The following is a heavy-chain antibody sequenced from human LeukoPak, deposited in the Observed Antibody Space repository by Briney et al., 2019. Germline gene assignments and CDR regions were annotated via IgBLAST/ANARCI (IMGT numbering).Heavy chain of an antibody. V-gene: IGHV1-69*05. CDR2: IIPIFGTA. Sequence: SVKVSCKASGGTFSSYAISWVRQAPGQGLEWMGGIIPIFGTAYYAQKFQGRVTITTDESTSTAYMELSSLRSEDTAVYYCARMTYDSSGYYTNYYYYYMDVWGKGTTVTVSS. CDR3: ARMTYDSSGYYTNYYYYYMDV. CDR1: GGTFSSYA. D-gene: IGHD3-22*01. J-gene: IGHJ6*03.